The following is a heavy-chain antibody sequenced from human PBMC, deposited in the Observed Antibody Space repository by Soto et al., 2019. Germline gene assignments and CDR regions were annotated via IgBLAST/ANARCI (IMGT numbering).Heavy chain of an antibody. J-gene: IGHJ4*02. CDR3: ARGVIHGITGTSWNDY. Sequence: GALRLSCAGSGFTFSTYWMHWVRQAPGTGLEWVSRIKGDGSSTSYADSVKGRFTISRDNAKNTLYLQMNSLRAEDTAVYYCARGVIHGITGTSWNDYWGQGTLVTVSS. CDR2: IKGDGSST. CDR1: GFTFSTYW. D-gene: IGHD1-7*01. V-gene: IGHV3-74*01.